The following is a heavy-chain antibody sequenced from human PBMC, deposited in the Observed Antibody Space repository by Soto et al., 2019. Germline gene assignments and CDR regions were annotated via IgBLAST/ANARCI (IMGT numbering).Heavy chain of an antibody. J-gene: IGHJ4*02. Sequence: GGSLRLSCAASGFIVSSNYMSWVRQAPGKGLEWVSVMYSGGKTDYADSVKGRFTISRDNSKNTLYLQMNSLRAEDTAVYYCARATITAGWPFDSWGQGTLVTVSS. CDR1: GFIVSSNY. D-gene: IGHD6-19*01. CDR2: MYSGGKT. V-gene: IGHV3-53*01. CDR3: ARATITAGWPFDS.